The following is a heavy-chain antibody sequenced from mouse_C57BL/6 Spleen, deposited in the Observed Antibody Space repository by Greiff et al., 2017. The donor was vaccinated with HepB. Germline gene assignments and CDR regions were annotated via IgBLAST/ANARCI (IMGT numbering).Heavy chain of an antibody. J-gene: IGHJ2*01. D-gene: IGHD4-1*01. CDR2: ISDGGSYT. V-gene: IGHV5-4*01. CDR1: GFTFSSYA. Sequence: EVQGVESGGGLVKPGGSLKLSCAASGFTFSSYAMSWVRQTPEKRLEWVATISDGGSYTYYPDNVKGRFTISRDNAKNNLYLQMSHLKSEDTAMYYCARGITGTFNYFDYWGQGTTLTVSS. CDR3: ARGITGTFNYFDY.